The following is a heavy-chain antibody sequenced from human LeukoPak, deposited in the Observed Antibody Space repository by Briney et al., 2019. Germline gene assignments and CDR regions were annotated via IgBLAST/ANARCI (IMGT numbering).Heavy chain of an antibody. CDR2: ISWNSGSL. CDR3: AKDGLRPV. D-gene: IGHD5-12*01. CDR1: GFTFDDYA. V-gene: IGHV3-9*01. J-gene: IGHJ4*02. Sequence: GRSLRLSCAASGFTFDDYAMHWVRQAPGKGLEWVSGISWNSGSLGYADSVKGRFTISRDNAKNSLYLQMNSLRAEDTALYYCAKDGLRPVWGQGTLVTVSS.